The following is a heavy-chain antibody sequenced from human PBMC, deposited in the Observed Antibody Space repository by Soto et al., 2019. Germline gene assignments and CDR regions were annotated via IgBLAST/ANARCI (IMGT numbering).Heavy chain of an antibody. D-gene: IGHD3-3*01. V-gene: IGHV1-24*01. J-gene: IGHJ4*02. Sequence: QLQLVQSGAEVKKPGASVKVSCKVSGYTLAELSMHWVRQAPGKGLEWMGGFNPEDAETIYAQNFQGRVTMTEDTSTDTAYMELRSLRSEDSAVYYCTTGQRPIRFLEWLSRYYFDFWGQGTLVTVSS. CDR2: FNPEDAET. CDR3: TTGQRPIRFLEWLSRYYFDF. CDR1: GYTLAELS.